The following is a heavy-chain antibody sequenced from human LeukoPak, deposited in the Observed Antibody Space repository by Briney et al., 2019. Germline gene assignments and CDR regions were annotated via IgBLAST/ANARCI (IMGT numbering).Heavy chain of an antibody. Sequence: PGGSLRLSCAASGFTFDDDTMHWVRQAPGKGLEWVSLISWDGGSTYYADSVKGRFTISRDNSENSLYLQMNSLRTEDTALYYCAKDIGTFYYYYMDVWGKGTTVTVSS. V-gene: IGHV3-43*01. CDR1: GFTFDDDT. CDR3: AKDIGTFYYYYMDV. J-gene: IGHJ6*03. D-gene: IGHD1-26*01. CDR2: ISWDGGST.